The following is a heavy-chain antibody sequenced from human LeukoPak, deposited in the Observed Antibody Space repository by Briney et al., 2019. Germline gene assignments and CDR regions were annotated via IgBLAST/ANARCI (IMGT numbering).Heavy chain of an antibody. CDR1: GGSITSGSFY. D-gene: IGHD3-22*01. CDR2: IYTSGST. J-gene: IGHJ3*02. Sequence: SETLSLTCTVSGGSITSGSFYWSWIRQPAGKGLEWIGRIYTSGSTNYNPSLKSRVTISVDTSKNQFSLKLSSVTAADTAVYYCARSITMIVVVITPDAFDIWGQGTMVTVSS. V-gene: IGHV4-61*02. CDR3: ARSITMIVVVITPDAFDI.